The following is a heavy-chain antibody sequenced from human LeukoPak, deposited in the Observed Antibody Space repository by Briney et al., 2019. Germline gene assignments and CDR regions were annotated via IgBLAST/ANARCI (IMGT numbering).Heavy chain of an antibody. Sequence: SETLSLTCAVYGGSFSGYYWSWIRQPPGKGLEWIGEINHSGSTIYNPSRKSRVTISVDTSKNQFSLKLSSVTAADTAVYYCARRYFDWLSSPRYYYYYMDVWGKGTTVTISS. CDR2: INHSGST. J-gene: IGHJ6*03. D-gene: IGHD3-9*01. CDR1: GGSFSGYY. V-gene: IGHV4-34*01. CDR3: ARRYFDWLSSPRYYYYYMDV.